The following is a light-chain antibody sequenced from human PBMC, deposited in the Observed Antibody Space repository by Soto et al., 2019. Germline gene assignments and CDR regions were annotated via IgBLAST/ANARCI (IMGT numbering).Light chain of an antibody. V-gene: IGKV1-5*01. CDR1: QNIRTW. J-gene: IGKJ5*01. Sequence: DIQMTQSPSTLYASVGDRVTITCRASQNIRTWLAWYQQKPGKAPKLLIYAASTLQSGVPSTFSGSGSGTDFTVTIISLHPEEFATYHCPQLNSYPLTCAHGTRLEIK. CDR3: PQLNSYPLT. CDR2: AAS.